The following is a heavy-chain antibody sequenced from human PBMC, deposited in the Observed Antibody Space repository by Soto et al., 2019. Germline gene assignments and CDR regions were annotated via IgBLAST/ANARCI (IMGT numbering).Heavy chain of an antibody. D-gene: IGHD3-3*01. CDR3: ARGPDFWSGYYPNNWFDP. CDR2: INHSGST. V-gene: IGHV4-34*01. J-gene: IGHJ5*02. CDR1: GGSFSGYY. Sequence: QVQLQQWGAGLLKPSETLSLTCAVYGGSFSGYYWSWIRQPPGKGLGWIGEINHSGSTNYNPSLKSRVTISVDTSKNQFSLKLSSVTAADTAVYYCARGPDFWSGYYPNNWFDPWGQGTLVTVSS.